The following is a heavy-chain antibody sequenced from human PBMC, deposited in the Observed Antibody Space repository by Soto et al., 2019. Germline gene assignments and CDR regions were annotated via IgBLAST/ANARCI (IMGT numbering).Heavy chain of an antibody. D-gene: IGHD5-12*01. CDR3: ARDSNVDIVATIRTNYGMDV. V-gene: IGHV4-31*03. J-gene: IGHJ6*02. Sequence: QVQLQESGPGLVKPSQTLSLTCTVSGGSISSGGYYWSWIRQHPGKGLEWIGYIYYSGSTYYNPSLKSRVTISVDTSKNQFSLKLSSVTAADTAVYYCARDSNVDIVATIRTNYGMDVWGQGTTVTVSS. CDR1: GGSISSGGYY. CDR2: IYYSGST.